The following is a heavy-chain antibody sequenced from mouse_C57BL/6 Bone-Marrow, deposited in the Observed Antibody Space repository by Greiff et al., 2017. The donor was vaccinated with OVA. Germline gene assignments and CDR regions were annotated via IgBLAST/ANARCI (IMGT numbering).Heavy chain of an antibody. CDR3: ASAVFAY. CDR1: GYTFTSYW. J-gene: IGHJ3*01. CDR2: RDPSDSYT. Sequence: QVQLQQPGAELVKPGASVKLSCKASGYTFTSYWMQWVKQRPGQGLEWIGERDPSDSYTNYNQKFKGKATVTVDTSSSTAYMQLSSLTSEDSAVYYCASAVFAYWGQGTLVTVSA. V-gene: IGHV1-50*01.